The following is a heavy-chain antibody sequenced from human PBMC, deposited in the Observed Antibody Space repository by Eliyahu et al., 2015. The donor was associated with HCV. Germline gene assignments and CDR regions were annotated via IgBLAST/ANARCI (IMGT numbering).Heavy chain of an antibody. V-gene: IGHV5-51*01. J-gene: IGHJ5*02. CDR2: IYPGDSDT. D-gene: IGHD3-3*01. Sequence: IGWVRQMPGKGLEWMGIIYPGDSDTRYSPSFQGQVTISADKSISTAYLQWSSLKASDTAMYYCARSGRFLEWLLWGFDPWGQGTLVTVSS. CDR3: ARSGRFLEWLLWGFDP.